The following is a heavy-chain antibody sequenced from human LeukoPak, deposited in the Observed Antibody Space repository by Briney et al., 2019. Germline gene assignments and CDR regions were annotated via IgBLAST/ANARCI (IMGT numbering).Heavy chain of an antibody. CDR1: GLTFSSYS. D-gene: IGHD3-3*01. CDR3: ARGIRITIFGVVINNLFDY. V-gene: IGHV3-21*01. CDR2: ISSSSSYI. Sequence: GGSLRLSCAASGLTFSSYSMNWVRQAPGKGLEWVSSISSSSSYIYYADSVKGRFTISRDNAKNSLYLQMNSLRAEDTAVYYCARGIRITIFGVVINNLFDYWGQGTLVTVSS. J-gene: IGHJ4*02.